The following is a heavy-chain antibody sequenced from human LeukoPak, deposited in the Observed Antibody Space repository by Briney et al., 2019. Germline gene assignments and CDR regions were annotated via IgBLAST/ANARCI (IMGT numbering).Heavy chain of an antibody. CDR1: GDSISSYY. J-gene: IGHJ4*02. Sequence: SETLSLTCTVSGDSISSYYRSWIRQPPGKGLEWIGYIYYSGSTNYNPSLKSRVTISVDTSKNQFSLRLSSVTAADAAVYYCARHARESGHYWGQGTLVTVSS. D-gene: IGHD1-14*01. V-gene: IGHV4-59*08. CDR3: ARHARESGHY. CDR2: IYYSGST.